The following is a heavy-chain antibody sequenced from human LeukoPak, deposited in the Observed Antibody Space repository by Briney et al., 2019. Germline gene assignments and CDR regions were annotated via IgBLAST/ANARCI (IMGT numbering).Heavy chain of an antibody. D-gene: IGHD3-10*01. J-gene: IGHJ4*02. V-gene: IGHV3-74*03. CDR1: GFTFSTYW. CDR2: INGDGSTT. Sequence: GGSLRLSCTASGFTFSTYWINWVRQSPGKGPVWVALINGDGSTTTHADSVKGRFTISRDNAKNTAYLQMNSLRDKDTAVYFCARDYAGSPDYWGQGTLVTVSA. CDR3: ARDYAGSPDY.